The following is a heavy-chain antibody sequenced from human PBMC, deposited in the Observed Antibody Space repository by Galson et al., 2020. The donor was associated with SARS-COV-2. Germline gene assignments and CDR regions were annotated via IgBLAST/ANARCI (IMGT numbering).Heavy chain of an antibody. D-gene: IGHD3-10*01. J-gene: IGHJ6*03. Sequence: SETLSLTCTVSGDSISSNSNYWGWIRQPPGKGLEWIGSMYYSGHTYYNTSLKSRVTISVDTSKNQFSLKLNSVTAADTAVYYCARQGWGWFGERDRNSYYFYMDVWGKGTTVTISS. CDR3: ARQGWGWFGERDRNSYYFYMDV. V-gene: IGHV4-39*01. CDR1: GDSISSNSNY. CDR2: MYYSGHT.